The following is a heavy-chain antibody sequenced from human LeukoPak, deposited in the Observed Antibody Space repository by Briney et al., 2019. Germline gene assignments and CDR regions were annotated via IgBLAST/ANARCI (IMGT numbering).Heavy chain of an antibody. D-gene: IGHD1-26*01. V-gene: IGHV3-11*01. Sequence: GGSLRLSCAASGFTFSDYYMSWIRQAPRKGLEWVSYISSSGSTIYYADSVKGRFTISRDNAKNSLYLQMNSLRAEDTAVYYCASGSYYGYYYYMDVWGKGTTVTISS. J-gene: IGHJ6*03. CDR2: ISSSGSTI. CDR1: GFTFSDYY. CDR3: ASGSYYGYYYYMDV.